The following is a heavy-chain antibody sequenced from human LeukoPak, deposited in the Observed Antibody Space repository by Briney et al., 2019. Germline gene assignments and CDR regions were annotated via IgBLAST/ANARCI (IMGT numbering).Heavy chain of an antibody. D-gene: IGHD6-19*01. J-gene: IGHJ4*02. CDR1: GYTFTGYY. V-gene: IGHV1-2*06. CDR3: ARGRRGYSSGWYGDYFDY. Sequence: ASVKVSCKASGYTFTGYYMHWVRQAPGQGLEWMGRINPNSGGTNYAQKFQGRVTMTRDTSISTAYMELSRLRSDDTAVYYCARGRRGYSSGWYGDYFDYWGQGTLVTVSS. CDR2: INPNSGGT.